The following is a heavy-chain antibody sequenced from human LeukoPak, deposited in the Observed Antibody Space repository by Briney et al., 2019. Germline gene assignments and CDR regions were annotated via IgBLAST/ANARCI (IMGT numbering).Heavy chain of an antibody. Sequence: PGRSLRLSCAASGFTFEHYGMRWVRQVPGKGLEWVSYITWNSAYKGYADSVRGRFAISRDNAKKSLHLQMNSLTGDDTAFYYCAKASDYGGNEFDFWGQGTLVTVSS. CDR3: AKASDYGGNEFDF. D-gene: IGHD4-23*01. V-gene: IGHV3-9*01. J-gene: IGHJ5*01. CDR2: ITWNSAYK. CDR1: GFTFEHYG.